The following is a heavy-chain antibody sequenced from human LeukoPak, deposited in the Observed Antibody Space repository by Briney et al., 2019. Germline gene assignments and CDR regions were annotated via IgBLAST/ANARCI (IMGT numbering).Heavy chain of an antibody. V-gene: IGHV3-48*04. CDR2: ISTTSRTI. Sequence: PGGSLRLSCAASGFTFSGSSMNWVRQAPGKGLEWLSYISTTSRTIYYADSVKGRFTISRDNAKNSLYLQMNSLRAEDTAVYYRARAHPLGHDAFDIWGQGTMVTVSS. J-gene: IGHJ3*02. CDR1: GFTFSGSS. CDR3: ARAHPLGHDAFDI. D-gene: IGHD5-12*01.